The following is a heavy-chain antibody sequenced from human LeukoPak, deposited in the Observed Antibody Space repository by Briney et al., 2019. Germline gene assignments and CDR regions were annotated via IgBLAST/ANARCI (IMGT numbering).Heavy chain of an antibody. J-gene: IGHJ4*02. CDR2: ISGSGGST. CDR3: ARLTTTVTTPFDY. CDR1: GFTFSSYA. Sequence: LAGGSLRLSCAASGFTFSSYAMSWVRQAPGKGLEWVSAISGSGGSTYYADSLKGRFTISRDNAKNSLYLQMNSLRAEDTAVYYCARLTTTVTTPFDYWGQGTLVTVSS. V-gene: IGHV3-23*01. D-gene: IGHD4-17*01.